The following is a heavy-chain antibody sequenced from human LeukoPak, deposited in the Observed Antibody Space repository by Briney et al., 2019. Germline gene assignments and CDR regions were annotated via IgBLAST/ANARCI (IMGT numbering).Heavy chain of an antibody. D-gene: IGHD1-7*01. CDR3: ARDRRNWNYGNSPPLNY. CDR2: ISTYNGNT. J-gene: IGHJ4*02. Sequence: ASVKVSCKASGYTFISYGISWVRQAPGQGLEWMGWISTYNGNTNYAQKLQCRVTMTTDTSTITAYMELRSLRSDDTAVYYCARDRRNWNYGNSPPLNYWGQGTLVTVSS. V-gene: IGHV1-18*01. CDR1: GYTFISYG.